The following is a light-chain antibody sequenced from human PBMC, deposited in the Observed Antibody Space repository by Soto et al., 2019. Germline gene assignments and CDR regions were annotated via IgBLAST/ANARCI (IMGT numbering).Light chain of an antibody. CDR2: GAS. V-gene: IGKV1-9*01. CDR1: QGISSY. Sequence: IQMTQSPSTLSASVGDRVTITCRASQGISSYLAWFQQKPGRAPNLLIYGASTLQSGVPSRFSGSGSGTDFTLTISNLQPEDFATYYCQQLNAYPLTFGQGTRREIK. CDR3: QQLNAYPLT. J-gene: IGKJ5*01.